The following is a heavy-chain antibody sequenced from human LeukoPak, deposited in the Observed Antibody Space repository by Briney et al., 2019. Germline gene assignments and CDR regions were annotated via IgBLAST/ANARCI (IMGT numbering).Heavy chain of an antibody. CDR3: ARGYTGIYCSSTSCYTRPYYYYGMDV. CDR2: INHSGST. D-gene: IGHD2-2*02. J-gene: IGHJ6*02. Sequence: SETLSLTCAVYGGSFSGYYWSWIRQPPGKGLEWIGEINHSGSTNYNPSLKSRVTISVDTSKNQFSLKLGSVTAADTAVYYCARGYTGIYCSSTSCYTRPYYYYGMDVWGQGTTVTVSS. CDR1: GGSFSGYY. V-gene: IGHV4-34*01.